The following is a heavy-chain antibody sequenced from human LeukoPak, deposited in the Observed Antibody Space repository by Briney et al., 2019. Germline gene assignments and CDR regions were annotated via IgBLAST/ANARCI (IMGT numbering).Heavy chain of an antibody. CDR3: ARDRLHYGEYEKTLDY. D-gene: IGHD4-17*01. CDR2: ITFTSSTI. Sequence: GGSLRLSCAAPGFTFSSYSMTWVRQAPGKGLEWVSYITFTSSTIHYADSVKGRFTISRDNAKSSLYLQMNSLRADDTAVYYCARDRLHYGEYEKTLDYWGQGTLVTVSS. CDR1: GFTFSSYS. J-gene: IGHJ4*02. V-gene: IGHV3-48*01.